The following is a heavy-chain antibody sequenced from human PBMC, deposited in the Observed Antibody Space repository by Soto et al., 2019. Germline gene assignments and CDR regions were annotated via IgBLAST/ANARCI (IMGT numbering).Heavy chain of an antibody. CDR1: EFTVSSSY. CDR3: AKDGTWAIAAAGYLDY. V-gene: IGHV3-30*18. Sequence: GGSLRLSCAASEFTVSSSYMNWVRQSPGKGLEWVAVISYDGSNKYYADSVKGRFTISRDKSKNTLYLQMNSLRAEDTAVYYCAKDGTWAIAAAGYLDYWGQGTLVTVSS. D-gene: IGHD6-13*01. J-gene: IGHJ4*02. CDR2: ISYDGSNK.